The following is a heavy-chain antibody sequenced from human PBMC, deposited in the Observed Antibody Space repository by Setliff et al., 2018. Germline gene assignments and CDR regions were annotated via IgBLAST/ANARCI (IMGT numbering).Heavy chain of an antibody. J-gene: IGHJ2*01. CDR2: IKQDGSEK. CDR1: GFTFSSYW. CDR3: ARDILNFWSGFVLRYFDL. D-gene: IGHD3-3*01. V-gene: IGHV3-7*01. Sequence: GGSLRLSCAASGFTFSSYWMSWVRQAPGKGLEWVANIKQDGSEKYYVDSVKGRFTISRDNAKNSLYLQMNSLRAEDTAVYYCARDILNFWSGFVLRYFDLWGRGTLVTV.